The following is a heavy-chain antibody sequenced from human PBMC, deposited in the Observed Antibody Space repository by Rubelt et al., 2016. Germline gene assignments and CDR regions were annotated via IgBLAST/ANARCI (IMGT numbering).Heavy chain of an antibody. Sequence: ESGPGLVKPSETLSLTCTVSGGSISNYYWSWIRQPPGDGLEWIGYIYYSGNVKYNPSLKSRVTISLDTSKNQFSLNLSSVTAADTAVYFCARVPYYYDSSGYSLNYYFDYWGQGTLVTVSS. J-gene: IGHJ4*02. CDR2: IYYSGNV. D-gene: IGHD3-22*01. V-gene: IGHV4-59*12. CDR3: ARVPYYYDSSGYSLNYYFDY. CDR1: GGSISNYY.